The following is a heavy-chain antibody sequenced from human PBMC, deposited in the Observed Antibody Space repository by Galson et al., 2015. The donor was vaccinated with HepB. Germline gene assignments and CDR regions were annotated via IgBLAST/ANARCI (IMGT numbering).Heavy chain of an antibody. V-gene: IGHV1-69*13. CDR1: GGTFSSYA. D-gene: IGHD6-13*01. J-gene: IGHJ5*02. Sequence: SVKVSCKASGGTFSSYAISWVRQAPGQGLEWMGGIIPIFGTANYAQKFQGRVTITADESTSTAYMELSSLRSEDTAVYYCARGGHGDSSSWVPTLIHWFDPWGQGTLVTVSS. CDR2: IIPIFGTA. CDR3: ARGGHGDSSSWVPTLIHWFDP.